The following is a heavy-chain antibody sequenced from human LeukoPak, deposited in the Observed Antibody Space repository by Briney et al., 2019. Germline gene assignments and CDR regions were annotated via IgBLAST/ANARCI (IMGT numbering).Heavy chain of an antibody. J-gene: IGHJ3*02. CDR2: INPNSGGT. Sequence: ASVKVSCKASGYTFTGYYMHWVRQAPGQGLEWMGWINPNSGGTNYAQKFQGRVTMTSDKSIRTAYMALSRLTSDDTAVYYCARKIWFGESADAFDIWGQGTMVTVSS. CDR1: GYTFTGYY. V-gene: IGHV1-2*02. D-gene: IGHD3-10*01. CDR3: ARKIWFGESADAFDI.